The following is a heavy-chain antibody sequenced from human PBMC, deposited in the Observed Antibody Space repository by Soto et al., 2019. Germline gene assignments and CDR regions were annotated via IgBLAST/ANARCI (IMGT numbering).Heavy chain of an antibody. J-gene: IGHJ4*02. V-gene: IGHV3-23*01. D-gene: IGHD6-13*01. Sequence: EVQLLESGGGLVQPGGSLRLSCAASGFTFSSYAMNWVRQAPGKGLEWVSVISGSGDSTYYADSVKGQFTISRDNSKNTLYLQMNSLRAEDTAVYYCAKSSSSWCFDYWGQGTLVTVSS. CDR2: ISGSGDST. CDR1: GFTFSSYA. CDR3: AKSSSSWCFDY.